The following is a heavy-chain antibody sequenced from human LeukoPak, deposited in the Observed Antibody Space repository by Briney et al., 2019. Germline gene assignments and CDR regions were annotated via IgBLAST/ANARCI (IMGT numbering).Heavy chain of an antibody. CDR1: GYTFTSYY. J-gene: IGHJ5*02. CDR3: ARDTWARRGEFDP. CDR2: INPSGGST. D-gene: IGHD1-14*01. Sequence: ASVKVSCKASGYTFTSYYMHWVRQAPGQGLEWMGIINPSGGSTSYAQRFQGRATMTRDTSTSTVYMELSSLRSEDTAVYYCARDTWARRGEFDPWGQGTLVTVSS. V-gene: IGHV1-46*01.